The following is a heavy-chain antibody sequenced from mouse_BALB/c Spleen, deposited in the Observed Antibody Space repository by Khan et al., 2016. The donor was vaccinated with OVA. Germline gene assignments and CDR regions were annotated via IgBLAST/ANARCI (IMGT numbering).Heavy chain of an antibody. D-gene: IGHD2-1*01. Sequence: EVELVESGAELVKPGASVKLSCSASGFSITDTYIHWMIQRPEQGLEWIGRIDPQIDDSIYGPKFQAKATLTADTSSNTAYLQLSSLTSEDTAVYYCASFYGNAFAYWGQGTLVTVSA. V-gene: IGHV14-3*02. J-gene: IGHJ3*01. CDR3: ASFYGNAFAY. CDR1: GFSITDTY. CDR2: IDPQIDDS.